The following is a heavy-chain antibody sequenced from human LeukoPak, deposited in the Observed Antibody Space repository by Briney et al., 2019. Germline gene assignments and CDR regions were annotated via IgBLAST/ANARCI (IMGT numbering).Heavy chain of an antibody. J-gene: IGHJ6*02. V-gene: IGHV3-30*02. CDR2: IRHDGSDK. CDR1: GFTFSSYG. CDR3: AKNYGSGSGFGMDL. Sequence: GGSLRLSCAASGFTFSSYGMHWVRQAPGKGLEWVTFIRHDGSDKYYADSVKGRFTISRDNSRNTLYLQMNSLRVEDTAAYYCAKNYGSGSGFGMDLWGQGTTVTVSS. D-gene: IGHD3-10*01.